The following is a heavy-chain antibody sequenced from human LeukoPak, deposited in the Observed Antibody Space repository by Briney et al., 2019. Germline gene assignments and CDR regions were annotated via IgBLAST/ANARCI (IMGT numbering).Heavy chain of an antibody. CDR3: ARVGVVPAATYYYYYYYMDV. CDR1: GFTFSSYS. CDR2: ISSSSSTI. V-gene: IGHV3-48*04. Sequence: GGSLRLSCAASGFTFSSYSMNWVRQAPGKGLEWVSYISSSSSTIYYADSVKGRFTISRDNAKNSLYLQMNSLRAEDTAVYYCARVGVVPAATYYYYYYYMDVWGKGTTVTVSS. J-gene: IGHJ6*03. D-gene: IGHD2-2*01.